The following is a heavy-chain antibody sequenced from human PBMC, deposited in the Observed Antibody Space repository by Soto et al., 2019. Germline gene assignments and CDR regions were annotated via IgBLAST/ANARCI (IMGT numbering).Heavy chain of an antibody. CDR2: ISYDGSNK. J-gene: IGHJ4*02. CDR3: AKEGLEGGYFDY. CDR1: GFTFSSYG. D-gene: IGHD6-19*01. V-gene: IGHV3-30*18. Sequence: QVQLVESGGGVVQPGRSLRLSCAASGFTFSSYGMHWVRQAPGKGLEWVAVISYDGSNKYYADSVKGRFTMSRDNSKNALYLQMNGRRAGDTAVYYSAKEGLEGGYFDYWGQGTLVTVSS.